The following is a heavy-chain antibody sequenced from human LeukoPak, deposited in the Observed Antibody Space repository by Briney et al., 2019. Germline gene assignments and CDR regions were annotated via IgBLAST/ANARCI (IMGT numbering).Heavy chain of an antibody. D-gene: IGHD3-22*01. CDR1: GGSFSGYY. CDR2: INHSGST. CDR3: AXXXNYYDDSGYYSFDN. Sequence: SETLSLTCAVYGGSFSGYYWSWIRQPPGKGLEWIGEINHSGSTNYNPSLKSRVTISVDTSKNQFSLKLSSVTAADTAVYYCAXXXNYYDDSGYYSFDNWGQGTLVTVSS. J-gene: IGHJ4*02. V-gene: IGHV4-34*01.